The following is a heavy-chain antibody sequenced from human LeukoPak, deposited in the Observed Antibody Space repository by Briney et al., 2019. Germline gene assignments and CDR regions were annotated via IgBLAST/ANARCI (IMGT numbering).Heavy chain of an antibody. D-gene: IGHD1/OR15-1a*01. CDR3: ARHSSRTIPFDY. V-gene: IGHV4-4*09. CDR1: VGSISSYY. J-gene: IGHJ4*02. Sequence: SETLCLTCTVSVGSISSYYTNWIRQPPGKGLEWIGYIYTSGSANYTRSTNYNPSLKSRVTISVDTSKNQFSLKLSSVNAADTAVYYWARHSSRTIPFDYWGQGTLITVSS. CDR2: IYTSGSANYTRST.